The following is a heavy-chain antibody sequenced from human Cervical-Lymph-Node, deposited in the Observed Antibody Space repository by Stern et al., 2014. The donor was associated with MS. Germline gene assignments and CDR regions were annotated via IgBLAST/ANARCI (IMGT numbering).Heavy chain of an antibody. CDR2: INPSDGGR. V-gene: IGHV1-46*01. D-gene: IGHD4/OR15-4a*01. J-gene: IGHJ4*02. CDR3: ARTSYGANSLQLDF. Sequence: VQLVESGAEVTKPGASVKVSCKTSGYNFTNYFIHWVRQATGEGLEWMGIINPSDGGRRYAQKYQGRITLTRDGSTTTVYMEISSLTSSDTAVYYCARTSYGANSLQLDFWGQGTLVTVS. CDR1: GYNFTNYF.